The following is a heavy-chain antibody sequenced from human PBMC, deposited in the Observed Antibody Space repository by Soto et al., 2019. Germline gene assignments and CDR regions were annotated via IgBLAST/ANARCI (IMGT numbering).Heavy chain of an antibody. V-gene: IGHV1-2*04. CDR3: ARDGPLEAAGTYGYYYYGMDV. CDR2: INPNSGGT. J-gene: IGHJ6*02. D-gene: IGHD6-13*01. CDR1: GYTFTGYY. Sequence: ASVKVSCKASGYTFTGYYMHWVRQAPGQGLEWMGWINPNSGGTNYAQKFQGWVTMTRDTSISTAYMELSRLRSDDTAVYYCARDGPLEAAGTYGYYYYGMDVWGQGTTVTVSS.